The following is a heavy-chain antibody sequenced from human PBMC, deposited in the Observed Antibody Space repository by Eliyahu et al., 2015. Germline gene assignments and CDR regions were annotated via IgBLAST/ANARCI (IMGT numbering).Heavy chain of an antibody. V-gene: IGHV3-66*02. CDR1: GFTVTSNY. D-gene: IGHD6-19*01. CDR2: IHVGGNT. J-gene: IGHJ1*01. CDR3: VVMPGTSDWYRFQH. Sequence: EVHLVESGGGLVQPGGSLRVSCAASGFTVTSNYMTWVRQAPGKGLEWVSGIHVGGNTYYADSVKGRFTISRDSYRNTLDLQMNYLRAEDTAVYYCVVMPGTSDWYRFQHWGQGTLVTVSS.